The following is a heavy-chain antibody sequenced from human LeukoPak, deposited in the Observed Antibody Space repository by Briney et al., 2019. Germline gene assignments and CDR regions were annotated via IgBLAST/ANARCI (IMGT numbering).Heavy chain of an antibody. J-gene: IGHJ5*02. D-gene: IGHD3-3*01. V-gene: IGHV4-39*01. CDR2: AFYSGSA. CDR3: ADYDVSSGRPLDP. CDR1: GGFVTCNDFY. Sequence: SETLSLTCTVSGGFVTCNDFYWGWIRQPPGGGLEWIGAAFYSGSAYYNPSLKSRATISVDTSKNQFSPKLTSVTAADTAVYYCADYDVSSGRPLDPWGQGTLVTVSS.